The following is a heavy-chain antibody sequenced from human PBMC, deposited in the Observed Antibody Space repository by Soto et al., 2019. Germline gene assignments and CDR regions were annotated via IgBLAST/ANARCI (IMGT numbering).Heavy chain of an antibody. J-gene: IGHJ4*02. CDR1: GFTFKNAW. CDR2: IKSYSDGGTT. V-gene: IGHV3-15*07. Sequence: EVQLAESGGGLVKPGGSLRLSCAVSGFTFKNAWMNWVRQAPGKGLEWVGRIKSYSDGGTTDYIAPVKGRFAISRDDSKNMLFLQMDSLKTEDTAVYFCNTGFGPYGSGTLHDYWGQGTLVTVSS. CDR3: NTGFGPYGSGTLHDY. D-gene: IGHD3-10*01.